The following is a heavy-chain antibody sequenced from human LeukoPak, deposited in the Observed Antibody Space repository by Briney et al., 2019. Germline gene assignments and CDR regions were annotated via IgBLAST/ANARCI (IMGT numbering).Heavy chain of an antibody. CDR2: IWYDGGNK. CDR1: GFSFSSCD. CDR3: ARDPAHRHSYLHPIYYFDY. D-gene: IGHD2-2*01. Sequence: PGGSLRLSCAASGFSFSSCDMHWVRQAPGKGLEWVAVIWYDGGNKYYADSVKGRFTISRDNSKNTLYLQMNSLRAEDTAEYYCARDPAHRHSYLHPIYYFDYWGQGTLVTVSS. J-gene: IGHJ4*02. V-gene: IGHV3-33*01.